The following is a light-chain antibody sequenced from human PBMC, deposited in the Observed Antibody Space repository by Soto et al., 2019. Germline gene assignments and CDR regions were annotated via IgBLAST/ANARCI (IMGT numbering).Light chain of an antibody. CDR2: AAS. CDR1: QGISTY. Sequence: DIQMTQSPSSLSASVGDRVTITCRASQGISTYLNWYHQKPGKAPKLLIYAASSLQSGVPSRFSGSGSETDFTLTISSLQPEDFATYYCQQSYSTLTFGGGTKVEIK. J-gene: IGKJ4*01. V-gene: IGKV1-39*01. CDR3: QQSYSTLT.